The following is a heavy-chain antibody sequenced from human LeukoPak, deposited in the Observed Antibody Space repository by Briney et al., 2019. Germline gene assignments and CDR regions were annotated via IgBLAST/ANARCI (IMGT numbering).Heavy chain of an antibody. J-gene: IGHJ5*02. CDR2: IYSSGST. D-gene: IGHD3-3*01. Sequence: SETLSLTCTVSGGSISSYYWSWIRQPPGKGLEWIGYIYSSGSTNYNPSLKSRVTISVDTSKNQFSLKLSSVTAADTAVYYCTAGVVIIPSTWGQGTLVTVSS. CDR3: TAGVVIIPST. V-gene: IGHV4-59*08. CDR1: GGSISSYY.